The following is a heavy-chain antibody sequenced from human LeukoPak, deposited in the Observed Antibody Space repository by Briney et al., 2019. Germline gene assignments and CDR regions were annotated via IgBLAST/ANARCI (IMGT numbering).Heavy chain of an antibody. Sequence: TLSLTCAVSGGSISSSNWWSWVRQAPGKGLEWVAVISYDGSNKYYADSVKGRFTISRDNSKNTLYLQMNSLRAEDTAVYYCARDRGSGDYVWGSYRYTYGLAYWGQGTLVTVSS. V-gene: IGHV3-30-3*01. J-gene: IGHJ4*02. CDR2: ISYDGSNK. D-gene: IGHD3-16*02. CDR1: GGSISSSN. CDR3: ARDRGSGDYVWGSYRYTYGLAY.